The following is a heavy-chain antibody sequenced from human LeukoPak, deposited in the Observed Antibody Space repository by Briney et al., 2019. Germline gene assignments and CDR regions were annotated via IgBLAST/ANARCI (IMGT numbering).Heavy chain of an antibody. CDR3: ARERELRPPYFDY. CDR1: GYTFTNHY. CDR2: INPSGGGT. J-gene: IGHJ4*02. V-gene: IGHV1-46*01. D-gene: IGHD1-26*01. Sequence: ASVKVSCKASGYTFTNHYIHWVRQAPGQGLEWMGIINPSGGGTTYAQKFQGRVTMTRDTSTSTVYMDLSSLRSDDTGVYYCARERELRPPYFDYWGQGTLVTVSS.